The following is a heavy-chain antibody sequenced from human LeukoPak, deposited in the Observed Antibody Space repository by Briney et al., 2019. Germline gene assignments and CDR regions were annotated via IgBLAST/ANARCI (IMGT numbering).Heavy chain of an antibody. J-gene: IGHJ4*02. D-gene: IGHD4-23*01. CDR1: GFTFSNYW. Sequence: PGGSLRLSCAASGFTFSNYWMSWVRQAPGKGLEWVANIKQDGSEKYYVDSVKGRFTISRDNAQNSLFLQMNSLRAEDTAVCYCARAPEGYTVVTIFDFWGQGTLVTVSS. V-gene: IGHV3-7*05. CDR3: ARAPEGYTVVTIFDF. CDR2: IKQDGSEK.